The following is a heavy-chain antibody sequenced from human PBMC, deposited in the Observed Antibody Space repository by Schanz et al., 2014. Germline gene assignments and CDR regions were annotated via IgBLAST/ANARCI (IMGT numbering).Heavy chain of an antibody. CDR1: GFTLSSYG. Sequence: EVQLAESGGGLVQPGGSLRLSCAASGFTLSSYGMNWVRQAPGKGLEWVANIKEDGSVKDYVDSVKGRFTISRDNAKRSLFLQMNSLRVEDTAVYFCVSQTGSPNYWGQGTLVTVSS. J-gene: IGHJ4*02. CDR2: IKEDGSVK. D-gene: IGHD6-13*01. CDR3: VSQTGSPNY. V-gene: IGHV3-7*01.